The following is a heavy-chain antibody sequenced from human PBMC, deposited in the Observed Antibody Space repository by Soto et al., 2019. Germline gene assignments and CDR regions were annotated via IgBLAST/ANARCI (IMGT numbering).Heavy chain of an antibody. J-gene: IGHJ6*02. Sequence: RASVKVSCKASGYTFTGYYVHWVRQAPGQGLEWMGWINPNSGDTYLAQRFQGRVTMNRDTSIGTAYMELRGLTSDDTAEYYCAKAGPIVADATTVYLYNAMDVWGQGTTVTVSS. CDR3: AKAGPIVADATTVYLYNAMDV. CDR2: INPNSGDT. CDR1: GYTFTGYY. D-gene: IGHD5-12*01. V-gene: IGHV1-2*02.